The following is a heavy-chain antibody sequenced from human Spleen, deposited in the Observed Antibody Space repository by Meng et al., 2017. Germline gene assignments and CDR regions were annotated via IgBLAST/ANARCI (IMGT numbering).Heavy chain of an antibody. CDR1: GGTFSSYA. D-gene: IGHD1-26*01. V-gene: IGHV1-69*01. CDR3: ARDSSPLIVGATDFDY. Sequence: QGQVVSSGAVVKKPGSPVKCSWKASGGTFSSYAISWVRQAPGQGLEWMGGIIPIFGTANYAQKFQGRVTITADESTSTVYMELRSLRSDDTAVYYCARDSSPLIVGATDFDYWGQGTLVTVSS. J-gene: IGHJ4*02. CDR2: IIPIFGTA.